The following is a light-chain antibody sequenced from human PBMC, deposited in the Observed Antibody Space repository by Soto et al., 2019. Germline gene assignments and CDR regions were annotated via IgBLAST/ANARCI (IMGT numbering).Light chain of an antibody. CDR2: EGS. CDR3: CSYAGSSTFAYV. J-gene: IGLJ1*01. V-gene: IGLV2-23*03. CDR1: SSDVGSYNL. Sequence: QSVLTQPASVSGSPGQSITISCTGTSSDVGSYNLVSWYQQHPGKAPKLMIYEGSKRPSGVSNRFSGSKSGNTASLTISGLQAEDEADYYCCSYAGSSTFAYVFETGTKLTVL.